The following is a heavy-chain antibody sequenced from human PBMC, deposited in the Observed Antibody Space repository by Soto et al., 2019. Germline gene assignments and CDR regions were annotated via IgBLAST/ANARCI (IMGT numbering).Heavy chain of an antibody. D-gene: IGHD2-15*01. Sequence: QVQLQESGPGLVKPSETLSLTCTVSGGSISSYYWSWIRQPPGKGLEWIGYIYYSGSTNYNPSLKXXVXIXXDTSKNQFSLKLSSVTAADTAVYYCARARVDYFDYWGQGTLVTVSS. V-gene: IGHV4-59*01. CDR3: ARARVDYFDY. CDR2: IYYSGST. J-gene: IGHJ4*02. CDR1: GGSISSYY.